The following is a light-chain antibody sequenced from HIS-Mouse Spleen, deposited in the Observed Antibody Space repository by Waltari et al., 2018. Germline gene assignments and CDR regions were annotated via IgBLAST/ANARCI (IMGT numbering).Light chain of an antibody. CDR1: ALPKKK. CDR3: YSTDSSGNHRV. J-gene: IGLJ2*01. V-gene: IGLV3-10*01. CDR2: EDS. Sequence: SYELTQPPSVSVSPGQTARITCSGHALPKKKAYLYQQKSGQAPVLVIYEDSKRPSGIPERFSGSSSGTMATLTISGAQVEDEADYYCYSTDSSGNHRVFGGGTKLTVL.